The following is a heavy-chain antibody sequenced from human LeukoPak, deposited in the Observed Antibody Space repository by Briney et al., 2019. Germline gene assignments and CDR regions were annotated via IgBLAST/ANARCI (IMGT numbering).Heavy chain of an antibody. CDR1: GFSFNSYD. J-gene: IGHJ4*01. Sequence: GGSLRLSCAASGFSFNSYDMHWVRQAPDKGLEWVAIIRSDGSYTDYLESVEGRFTISRDNSKNMVYLEMNTLRAEDTAIYYCVKNLDTSPGFFDYWGHGSLVTVSS. CDR3: VKNLDTSPGFFDY. V-gene: IGHV3-30*02. D-gene: IGHD5-18*01. CDR2: IRSDGSYT.